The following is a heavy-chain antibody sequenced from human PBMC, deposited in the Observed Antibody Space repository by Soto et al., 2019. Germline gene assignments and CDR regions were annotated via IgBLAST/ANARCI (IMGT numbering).Heavy chain of an antibody. CDR3: ARDTWFGKYIYQGY. Sequence: QVQLVQSGAEVKKPGSSVKVSCKASGGTFSSYTISWVRQAPGQGLEWMGRIIPILGIANYAQKFQGRVTITADKSTSTAYMELSSLRSEDTAVYYCARDTWFGKYIYQGYWGQGTLVTVSS. V-gene: IGHV1-69*08. CDR1: GGTFSSYT. CDR2: IIPILGIA. D-gene: IGHD3-10*01. J-gene: IGHJ4*02.